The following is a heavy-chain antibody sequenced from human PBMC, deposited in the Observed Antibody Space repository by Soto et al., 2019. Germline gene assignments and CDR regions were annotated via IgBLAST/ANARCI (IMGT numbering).Heavy chain of an antibody. V-gene: IGHV1-8*01. CDR1: GYTFTNYD. CDR3: ATVSAWQFYFFMDV. Sequence: QVQLVQSGAEVKKPGASVKVSCKASGYTFTNYDINWVRQATGQGLEWMGWMNPNSGDTGYAQNFQCRVTMTTNTSISTAYMELSSLRSEDTAVYYCATVSAWQFYFFMDVWGKGTTVTVSS. CDR2: MNPNSGDT. J-gene: IGHJ6*03. D-gene: IGHD6-19*01.